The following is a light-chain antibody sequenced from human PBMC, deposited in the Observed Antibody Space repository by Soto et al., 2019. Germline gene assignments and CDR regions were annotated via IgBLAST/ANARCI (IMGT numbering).Light chain of an antibody. J-gene: IGKJ4*01. CDR1: QSISSY. V-gene: IGKV1-39*01. Sequence: DIQMTQSPSSLSASVGDRVTTTCRASQSISSYLNWYQQKPGKAPKLLIYAASSLQSGVPSRFSGSGSGTDFTLTISSLQPEDFATYYCQKYYSYPHLGGGTKVDIK. CDR2: AAS. CDR3: QKYYSYPH.